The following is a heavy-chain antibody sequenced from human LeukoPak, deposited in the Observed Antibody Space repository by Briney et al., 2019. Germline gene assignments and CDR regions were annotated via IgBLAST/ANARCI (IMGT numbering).Heavy chain of an antibody. V-gene: IGHV1-69*06. CDR1: GGTFSSYA. D-gene: IGHD3-22*01. Sequence: GASVKVSCKASGGTFSSYAISWVRQAPGQGLEWMGGIIPIFGTANYAQKFQGRVTITADKSTSTAYMELSSLRSEDTAVYYCARAYDSSGYYYDSEYFQHWGQGTLVTVSS. CDR2: IIPIFGTA. CDR3: ARAYDSSGYYYDSEYFQH. J-gene: IGHJ1*01.